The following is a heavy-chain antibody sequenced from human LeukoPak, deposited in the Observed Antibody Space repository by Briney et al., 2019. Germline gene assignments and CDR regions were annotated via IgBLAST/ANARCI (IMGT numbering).Heavy chain of an antibody. V-gene: IGHV4-59*08. CDR2: IYYSGST. D-gene: IGHD4-17*01. Sequence: SVTLSLTCTGSGGSISSYYWSWIRQPPGKGLEWIGYIYYSGSTNYNPSLKSLVTISVDTSKNQFSLKLSSVTAADTAVYYCARQVNTVTSHFDYWGQGTLVTVSS. CDR3: ARQVNTVTSHFDY. J-gene: IGHJ4*02. CDR1: GGSISSYY.